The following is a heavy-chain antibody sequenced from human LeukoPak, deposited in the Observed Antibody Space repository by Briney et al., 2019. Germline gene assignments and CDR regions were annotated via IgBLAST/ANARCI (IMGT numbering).Heavy chain of an antibody. J-gene: IGHJ4*02. V-gene: IGHV3-21*01. Sequence: PGGSLRLSCAASGFTFSSSSMNWVRQAPGKGLEWVSSISSGSSDMYYADSVRGRFTISRDNSLYLQMNSLRAEDTAVYYCASSSYYYDSGSYSPLYYFDYWGQGTLVTVSS. CDR1: GFTFSSSS. CDR3: ASSSYYYDSGSYSPLYYFDY. CDR2: ISSGSSDM. D-gene: IGHD3-10*01.